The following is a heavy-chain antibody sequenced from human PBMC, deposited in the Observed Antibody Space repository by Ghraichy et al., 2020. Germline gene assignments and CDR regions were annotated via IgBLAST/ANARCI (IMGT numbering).Heavy chain of an antibody. J-gene: IGHJ5*02. D-gene: IGHD3-3*01. CDR3: ARDYGTTIFGVVTAYNWLDP. CDR1: GGSISSTSYY. V-gene: IGHV4-39*07. Sequence: SETLSLTCTVSGGSISSTSYYWGWIRQPPGKGLEWIGSIYYSGSTYYNPSLKSRVTISADTSKNQFSLKLSSVTAADTAVYYCARDYGTTIFGVVTAYNWLDPWGQGTMVTVSS. CDR2: IYYSGST.